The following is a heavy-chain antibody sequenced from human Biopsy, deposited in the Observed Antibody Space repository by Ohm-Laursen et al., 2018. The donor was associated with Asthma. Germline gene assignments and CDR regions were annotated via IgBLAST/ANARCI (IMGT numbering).Heavy chain of an antibody. CDR3: ARTYYDVFAI. J-gene: IGHJ3*02. CDR1: GYSFTDYH. Sequence: SVKVSCKASGYSFTDYHLHWVRQAPGQRLEWMGWINAGNGNTEYSQKFQGRVTITRDTSASTAYMDLSSLRSEDTAVYYCARTYYDVFAIWGQGTMVTVSS. CDR2: INAGNGNT. V-gene: IGHV1-3*01. D-gene: IGHD3-10*01.